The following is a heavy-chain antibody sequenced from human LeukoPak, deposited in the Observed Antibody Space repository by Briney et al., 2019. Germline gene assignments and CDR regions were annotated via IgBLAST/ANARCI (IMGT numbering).Heavy chain of an antibody. V-gene: IGHV3-30*02. CDR2: IRYDGSNK. CDR3: AKSLPHLRAFDY. J-gene: IGHJ4*02. CDR1: GFTFSSYG. Sequence: GGSLRLSCAASGFTFSSYGMQWVRQAPGKGLEWVAFIRYDGSNKYYADSVKGRFTISRDNSKNTLYLQMNSLRAEDTAVYYCAKSLPHLRAFDYWGQGTLVTVSS.